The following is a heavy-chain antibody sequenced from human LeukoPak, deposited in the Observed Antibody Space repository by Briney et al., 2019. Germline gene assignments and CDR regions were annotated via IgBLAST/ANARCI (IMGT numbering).Heavy chain of an antibody. V-gene: IGHV3-49*04. CDR3: TRSIRTSGYYYIDY. D-gene: IGHD3-22*01. CDR1: GFTFGDYA. J-gene: IGHJ4*02. CDR2: IRSGRYGGTI. Sequence: GRSLRLSCSPSGFTFGDYAMSWVRQAPGKGLEWVGFIRSGRYGGTIDYAASVKGRFTISRDDSKSIAYLEMNSLKTEDTAMYYCTRSIRTSGYYYIDYWGQGTLVTVSS.